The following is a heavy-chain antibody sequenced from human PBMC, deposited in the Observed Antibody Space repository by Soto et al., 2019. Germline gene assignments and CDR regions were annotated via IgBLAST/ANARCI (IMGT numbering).Heavy chain of an antibody. CDR2: ISGGSGRT. Sequence: EVQLLESGGGLVQPGGSLRLSCAASGFSFSNYAMSWVRQAPGTGREWVEVISGGSGRTSYADSVKGRFTVSRDNSKNTVDIQMKSMSAEDTAVSDVAKDSYDVSGSFISSYYFDDWGKGTLVTVSS. D-gene: IGHD3-16*01. CDR1: GFSFSNYA. CDR3: AKDSYDVSGSFISSYYFDD. J-gene: IGHJ4*02. V-gene: IGHV3-23*01.